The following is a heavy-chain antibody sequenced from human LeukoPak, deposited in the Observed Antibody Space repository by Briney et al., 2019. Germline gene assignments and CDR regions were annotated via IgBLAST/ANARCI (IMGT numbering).Heavy chain of an antibody. CDR1: GFTFSRFW. Sequence: AGGSLRLSCAASGFTFSRFWMGWVRQAPGKGLEWVANIKPDGSEKNYGDSVRGRFTISRDNARNSLSLQMNSLRAEDTAVYHCARENYFDYWGQGTLVTVSS. V-gene: IGHV3-7*04. CDR3: ARENYFDY. J-gene: IGHJ4*02. CDR2: IKPDGSEK.